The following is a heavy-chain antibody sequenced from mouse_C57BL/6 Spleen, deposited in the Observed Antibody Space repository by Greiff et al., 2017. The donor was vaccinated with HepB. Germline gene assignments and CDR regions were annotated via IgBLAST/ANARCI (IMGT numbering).Heavy chain of an antibody. V-gene: IGHV1-55*01. Sequence: QVQLQQPGAELVKPGASVKMSCKASGYTFTSYWITWVKQRPGQGLEWIGDIYPGSGSTNYNEKFKSKATLTVDTSSSTAYMQLSSLTSEDSALYYCPRSRPGYPSDYSGHVTPLSVSP. CDR3: PRSRPGYPSDY. CDR1: GYTFTSYW. J-gene: IGHJ2*01. D-gene: IGHD3-2*02. CDR2: IYPGSGST.